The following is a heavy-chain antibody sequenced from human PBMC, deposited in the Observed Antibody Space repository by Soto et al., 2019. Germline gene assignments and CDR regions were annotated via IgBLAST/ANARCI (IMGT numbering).Heavy chain of an antibody. CDR2: INPNSGGT. J-gene: IGHJ6*02. CDR3: ARERWIAAAGTSYLYYYGMDV. Sequence: ASVKVSCKASGYTFTGDYMHWVRQAPGQGLEWMGWINPNSGGTNYAQKFQGWVTMTRDTSISTAYMELSRLRSDDTAVYYCARERWIAAAGTSYLYYYGMDVWGQGTTVTVSS. CDR1: GYTFTGDY. V-gene: IGHV1-2*04. D-gene: IGHD6-13*01.